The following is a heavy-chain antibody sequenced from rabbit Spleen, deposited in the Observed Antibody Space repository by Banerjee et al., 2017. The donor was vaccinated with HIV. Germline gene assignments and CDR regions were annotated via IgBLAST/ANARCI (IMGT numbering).Heavy chain of an antibody. Sequence: QEQLTETGGGLVKPEGSLTLTCKASGVSLNDKDVMCWVRQAPGKGLEWIACINASTGKPVYATWAKGRFTISRTSSTTVTLRMTSLTAADRATYFCARDLVGVIGWNFYLWGQGTLVTVS. J-gene: IGHJ4*01. CDR3: ARDLVGVIGWNFYL. CDR2: INASTGKP. CDR1: GVSLNDKDV. D-gene: IGHD1-1*01. V-gene: IGHV1S45*01.